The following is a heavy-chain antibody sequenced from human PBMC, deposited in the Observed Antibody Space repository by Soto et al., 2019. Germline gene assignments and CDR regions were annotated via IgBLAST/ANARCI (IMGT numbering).Heavy chain of an antibody. J-gene: IGHJ6*03. CDR1: GFTFSGST. CDR2: IRSKANSSAT. Sequence: EVQLVESGGGLVQPGGSLKLSCAASGFTFSGSTMHWVRQASGKGLEWVGRIRSKANSSATAYAASVKGRFTISRDDSKNTAYLQMNSLKTEDTAVYYCTRGLVGLSDYYYYMDVWGKGTTVTVSS. D-gene: IGHD3-3*01. V-gene: IGHV3-73*01. CDR3: TRGLVGLSDYYYYMDV.